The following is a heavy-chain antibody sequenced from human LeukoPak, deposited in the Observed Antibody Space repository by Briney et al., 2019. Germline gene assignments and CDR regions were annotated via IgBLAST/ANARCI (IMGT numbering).Heavy chain of an antibody. CDR2: ITGSGDYT. D-gene: IGHD2-21*01. V-gene: IGHV3-23*01. CDR3: ARGVMAARLYYFDY. J-gene: IGHJ4*02. Sequence: GGSLRLSCAASGFSFGSHPMNWVRQAPGKGLEWVSGITGSGDYTYYIDSVQGRFTISRDNSKNMLFLQMNSVRAEDTAVYYCARGVMAARLYYFDYWGRGILVTVSS. CDR1: GFSFGSHP.